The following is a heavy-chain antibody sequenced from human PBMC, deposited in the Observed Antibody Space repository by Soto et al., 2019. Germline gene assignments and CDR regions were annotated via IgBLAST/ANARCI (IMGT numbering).Heavy chain of an antibody. CDR3: ARAPRELLAEGPLFLYYYYGLDV. CDR1: GGSFSDAF. J-gene: IGHJ6*02. D-gene: IGHD1-7*01. CDR2: VFHTGTT. Sequence: QVHLQQWGAGLLKPSGTLSLTCAVSGGSFSDAFWSWVRQSPGRGLEWIGEVFHTGTTNYNPSLKSRVTLSVDTAKNQFSPRLTSVTAADSAVYYCARAPRELLAEGPLFLYYYYGLDVWGQGTTVTVSS. V-gene: IGHV4-34*12.